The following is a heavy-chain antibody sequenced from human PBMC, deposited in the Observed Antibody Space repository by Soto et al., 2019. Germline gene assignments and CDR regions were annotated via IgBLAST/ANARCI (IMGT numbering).Heavy chain of an antibody. J-gene: IGHJ4*02. CDR2: ISGSGGST. D-gene: IGHD4-17*01. Sequence: PGGSLRLSCAASGFTFSSYAMSWVRQAPGKGLEWVSAISGSGGSTYYADSVKGRFTISRDNSKNTLYLQMNSPRAEDTAVYYCATERTSAWVTMTTVTTNGYSDYCGQGTLVTLSS. CDR1: GFTFSSYA. CDR3: ATERTSAWVTMTTVTTNGYSDY. V-gene: IGHV3-23*01.